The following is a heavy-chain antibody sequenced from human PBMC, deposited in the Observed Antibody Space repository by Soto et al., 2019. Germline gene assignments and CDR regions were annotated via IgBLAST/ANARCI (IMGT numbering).Heavy chain of an antibody. V-gene: IGHV3-30*18. CDR2: ISYDGSNK. Sequence: QVQLVESGGGVVQPGRSLRLSCAAGGFSFSSYGMYWVRQAPSKRLMWVAVISYDGSNKYSADSVKGQFTISRDNSKNTLYLQMNSLRAEDTAVYYCAKDSRGLMVYDTLDYWGKATLVTVSS. J-gene: IGHJ4*02. CDR1: GFSFSSYG. CDR3: AKDSRGLMVYDTLDY. D-gene: IGHD2-8*01.